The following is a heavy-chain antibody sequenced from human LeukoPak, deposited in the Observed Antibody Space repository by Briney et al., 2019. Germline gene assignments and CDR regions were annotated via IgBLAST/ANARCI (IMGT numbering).Heavy chain of an antibody. V-gene: IGHV3-21*01. D-gene: IGHD4-17*01. J-gene: IGHJ4*02. CDR3: ARDGSLYGERDY. Sequence: PGGSLRHSCAASGCTFSSYSMNWVRPAPGKGLEWVSSISSSSSYIYYVDSVKGRITISRDNAKNSLYLQMNSLRAEDTAVYYFARDGSLYGERDYWGQGTLVTVSS. CDR1: GCTFSSYS. CDR2: ISSSSSYI.